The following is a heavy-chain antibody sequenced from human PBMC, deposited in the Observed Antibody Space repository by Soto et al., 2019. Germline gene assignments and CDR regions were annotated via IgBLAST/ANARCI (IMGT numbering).Heavy chain of an antibody. CDR2: IIPIFGTA. Sequence: GASVKVSCKASGGTFSSYAISWVRQAPGQGLEWMGGIIPIFGTANYAQKFQGRVTITADKSTSTAYMELSSLRSEDTAVYYCARDRGSGIVVVPAASYGMDVWGQGTTVTVSS. CDR3: ARDRGSGIVVVPAASYGMDV. V-gene: IGHV1-69*06. CDR1: GGTFSSYA. J-gene: IGHJ6*02. D-gene: IGHD2-2*01.